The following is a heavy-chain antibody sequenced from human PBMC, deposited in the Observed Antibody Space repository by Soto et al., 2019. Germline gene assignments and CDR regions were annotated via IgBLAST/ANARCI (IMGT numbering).Heavy chain of an antibody. CDR2: ISGSGDST. CDR3: ARRGSGSYYDY. D-gene: IGHD1-26*01. CDR1: GFTFSSYA. J-gene: IGHJ4*02. Sequence: EVQLLESGGGLVQPGGSLRLSCAASGFTFSSYAMRWVRQAPVKGLEWVSAISGSGDSTYYADSVKGRFTISRDNSKNTLYLQMNSLRVEDTAVYCCARRGSGSYYDYWGQGTLVTVSS. V-gene: IGHV3-23*01.